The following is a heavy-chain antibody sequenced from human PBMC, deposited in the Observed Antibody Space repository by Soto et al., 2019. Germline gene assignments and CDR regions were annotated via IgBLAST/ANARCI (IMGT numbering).Heavy chain of an antibody. Sequence: ASVKVSCKASGYTFTGYYMHWVRQAPGQGLEWMGWINPNSGGTNYAQKFQGWVTMTRDTSISTAYMELSRLRSDDTAVYYCAICYKYGYYYYMDVCGKXTTVTGS. J-gene: IGHJ6*03. CDR2: INPNSGGT. CDR1: GYTFTGYY. CDR3: AICYKYGYYYYMDV. D-gene: IGHD3-10*01. V-gene: IGHV1-2*04.